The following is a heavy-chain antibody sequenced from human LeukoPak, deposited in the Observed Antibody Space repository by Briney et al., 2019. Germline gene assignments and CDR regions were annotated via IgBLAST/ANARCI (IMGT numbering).Heavy chain of an antibody. D-gene: IGHD3-3*01. CDR3: ATDDDDFLDLFEI. V-gene: IGHV3-23*01. J-gene: IGHJ3*02. CDR2: IRGSGTTT. CDR1: GFTFSRYT. Sequence: PGGSLRLSCAASGFTFSRYTISWVRQAPGKGLEWVAGIRGSGTTTYYADSVEGRFTISRDNSKNTLYLQMNSLRDEDTAVYYCATDDDDFLDLFEIWGQGTMVTVSS.